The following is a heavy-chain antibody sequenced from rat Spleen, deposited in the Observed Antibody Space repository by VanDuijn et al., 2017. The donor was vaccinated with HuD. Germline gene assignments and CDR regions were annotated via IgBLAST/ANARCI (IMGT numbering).Heavy chain of an antibody. CDR1: GFSLTSYN. V-gene: IGHV2-30*01. CDR3: ARDNYGYSY. CDR2: IWTGGTT. D-gene: IGHD1-11*01. J-gene: IGHJ2*01. Sequence: QVQLKESGPGLVQPSQTLSLTCTVSGFSLTSYNVHWVRQPTGKGLEWMGIIWTGGTTPYNSLPESRLSLTRDTSKSQIFLTMNSLQTEDTATYYCARDNYGYSYWGQGVMVTVSS.